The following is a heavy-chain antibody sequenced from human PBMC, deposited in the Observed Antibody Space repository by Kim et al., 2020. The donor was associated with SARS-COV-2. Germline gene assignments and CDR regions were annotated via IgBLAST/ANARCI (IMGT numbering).Heavy chain of an antibody. CDR1: GFTFSSYW. D-gene: IGHD3-22*01. CDR2: INSDGSST. Sequence: GGSLRLSCAASGFTFSSYWMHWVRQAPGKGLVWVSRINSDGSSTSYADSVKGRFTISRDNAKNTLYLQMNRLRAEDTAVYYCARGLPRGIYYYDSSGSDYWGPGTLVTVSS. J-gene: IGHJ4*02. CDR3: ARGLPRGIYYYDSSGSDY. V-gene: IGHV3-74*01.